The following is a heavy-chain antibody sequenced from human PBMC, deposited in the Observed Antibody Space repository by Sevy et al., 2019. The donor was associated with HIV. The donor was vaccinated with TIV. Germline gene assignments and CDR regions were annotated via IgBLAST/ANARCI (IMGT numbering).Heavy chain of an antibody. CDR3: AKDRRGYCSGGSCYDAFDI. CDR2: ISGSGGST. V-gene: IGHV3-23*01. Sequence: GESLKISCAASGFTFSSYAMSWVRQAPGKGLEWVSAISGSGGSTYYADSVKGRFTISRDNSKNTLYLQMNSLRAEDTAIYYCAKDRRGYCSGGSCYDAFDIWGQGTMVTVSS. CDR1: GFTFSSYA. J-gene: IGHJ3*02. D-gene: IGHD2-15*01.